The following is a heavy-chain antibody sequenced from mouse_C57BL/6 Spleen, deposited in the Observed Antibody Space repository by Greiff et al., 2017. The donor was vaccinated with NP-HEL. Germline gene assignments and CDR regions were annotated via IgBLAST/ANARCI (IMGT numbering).Heavy chain of an antibody. D-gene: IGHD1-1*01. J-gene: IGHJ4*01. CDR3: ARGAVVDLYYYAMDY. CDR1: GYTFTNYW. CDR2: IYPGGGYT. Sequence: VQLQQSGAELVRPGTSVKMSCKASGYTFTNYWIGWAKQRPGHGLEWIGDIYPGGGYTNYNEKFKGKATLTADKSSSTAYMQFSSLTSEDSAIYYCARGAVVDLYYYAMDYWGQGTSVTVSS. V-gene: IGHV1-63*01.